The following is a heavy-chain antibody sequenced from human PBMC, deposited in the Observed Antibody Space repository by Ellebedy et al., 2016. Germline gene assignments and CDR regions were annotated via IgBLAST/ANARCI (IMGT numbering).Heavy chain of an antibody. CDR1: GFTFDDYA. D-gene: IGHD3-10*01. V-gene: IGHV3-9*01. CDR3: AKDRGSTYYYYMDV. Sequence: GGSLRLXXAASGFTFDDYAMHWVRQAPGKGLEWVSGISWNSGSIGYADSMKGRFTISRDNAKNSLYLQMNSLRAEDTALYYCAKDRGSTYYYYMDVWGKGTTVTVSS. CDR2: ISWNSGSI. J-gene: IGHJ6*03.